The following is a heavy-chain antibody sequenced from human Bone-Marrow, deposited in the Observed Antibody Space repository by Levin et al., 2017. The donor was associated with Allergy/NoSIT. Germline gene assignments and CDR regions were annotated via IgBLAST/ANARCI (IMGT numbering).Heavy chain of an antibody. Sequence: PSETLSLTCTVSGGSINAGGYSWGWVRQPPGTGLEWIGYIYLSGRTDYNPSLKSRVIISLDASQSHFSLKLTSLTAADTATYFCARLKRVDGFDLWGQGTLVAVSS. CDR1: GGSINAGGYS. J-gene: IGHJ3*01. CDR3: ARLKRVDGFDL. V-gene: IGHV4-30-2*01. CDR2: IYLSGRT.